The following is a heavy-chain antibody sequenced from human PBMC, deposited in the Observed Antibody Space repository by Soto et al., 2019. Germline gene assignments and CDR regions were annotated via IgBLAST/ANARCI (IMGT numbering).Heavy chain of an antibody. CDR3: AHRHGAGAFDP. Sequence: QITLKESGPTLVKPTQTLTLTCTFSGFSLSTSGVNVGWIRQPPGKALEWLALIYWDDDKRYSPYLKSRLTITKDTSKNQVVLTMTNMDPVDTATYYSAHRHGAGAFDPWGQGTLVTVSS. J-gene: IGHJ5*02. CDR2: IYWDDDK. CDR1: GFSLSTSGVN. D-gene: IGHD6-13*01. V-gene: IGHV2-5*02.